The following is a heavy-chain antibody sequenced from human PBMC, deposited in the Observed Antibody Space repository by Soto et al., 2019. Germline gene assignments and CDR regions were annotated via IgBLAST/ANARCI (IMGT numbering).Heavy chain of an antibody. CDR1: GYTFTGYY. CDR2: INPNSGGT. CDR3: ARTVGHSYGMDV. Sequence: GASVKVSCKASGYTFTGYYMHWVRQAPGQGLEWMGWINPNSGGTNYAQKFQGRVNMTRDTSISTAYMELSRLRSDDTAVYYCARTVGHSYGMDVWGQGTTVTVSS. D-gene: IGHD3-16*01. V-gene: IGHV1-2*02. J-gene: IGHJ6*02.